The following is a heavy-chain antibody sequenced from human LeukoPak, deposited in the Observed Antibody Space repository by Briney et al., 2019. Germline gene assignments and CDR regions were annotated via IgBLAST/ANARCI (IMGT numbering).Heavy chain of an antibody. CDR1: GYTFTSYD. CDR3: ARTPTKYCSSTSCYTPYFDY. J-gene: IGHJ4*02. D-gene: IGHD2-2*02. Sequence: ASVKVPCKASGYTFTSYDINWVRQATGQGLEWMGWMNPNSGNTGYAQKFQGRVTMTRNTSISTAYMELSSLRSEDTAVYYCARTPTKYCSSTSCYTPYFDYWGQGTLVTVSS. CDR2: MNPNSGNT. V-gene: IGHV1-8*01.